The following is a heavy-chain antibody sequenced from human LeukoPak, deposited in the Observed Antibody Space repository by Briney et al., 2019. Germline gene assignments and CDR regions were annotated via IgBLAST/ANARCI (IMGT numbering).Heavy chain of an antibody. CDR1: GYTFTAYH. D-gene: IGHD2-2*01. Sequence: ASVKVSCKTSGYTFTAYHIHWVRQAPGQGLEWMGWINPNSGGSNFAQKFLGRVTMTRDTSISTAYMELSSLRFDDTAVYYCARSSSTSCCGFDPWGQGTLVTVPS. CDR3: ARSSSTSCCGFDP. CDR2: INPNSGGS. J-gene: IGHJ5*02. V-gene: IGHV1-2*02.